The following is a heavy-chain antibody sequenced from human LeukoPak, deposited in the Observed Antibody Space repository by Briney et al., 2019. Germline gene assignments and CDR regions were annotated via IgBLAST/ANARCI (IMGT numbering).Heavy chain of an antibody. CDR2: IYSGGST. J-gene: IGHJ4*02. V-gene: IGHV3-53*04. CDR3: AREMEEYSSSWEY. CDR1: GFPVSSNY. D-gene: IGHD6-13*01. Sequence: GGPLRLPCAASGFPVSSNYMSGVRQAPGKGLEGVSVIYSGGSTYYADSVKGRFTISRHNSKNTLYLQMNSLRAEDTAVYYCAREMEEYSSSWEYWGQGTLVTVSS.